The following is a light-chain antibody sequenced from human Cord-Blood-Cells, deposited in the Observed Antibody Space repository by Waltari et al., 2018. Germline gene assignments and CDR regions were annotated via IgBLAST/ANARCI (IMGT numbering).Light chain of an antibody. Sequence: EIVMTQSPATLSVSPGERATLSCRASQSVSSNLAWYQQKPGQAPRLLIYGASTRATGIPARFGGSGSGTEFTLTISSLQSEDFAVYYCQQYNNWLTFGQGTKLEIK. CDR3: QQYNNWLT. CDR1: QSVSSN. J-gene: IGKJ2*01. CDR2: GAS. V-gene: IGKV3-15*01.